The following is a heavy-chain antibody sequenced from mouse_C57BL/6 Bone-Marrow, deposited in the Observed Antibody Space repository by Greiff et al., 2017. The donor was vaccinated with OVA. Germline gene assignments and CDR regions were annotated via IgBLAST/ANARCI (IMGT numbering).Heavy chain of an antibody. CDR1: GFTFSDFY. Sequence: EVKVVESGGGLVQSGRSLRLSCATSGFTFSDFYMEWVRQAPGKGLEWIAASRNKANDYTTEYSASVKGRFIVSRDTSQSILYLQMNALRAEDTAIYYCARDAFYFDVWGTGTTVTVSS. J-gene: IGHJ1*03. CDR3: ARDAFYFDV. V-gene: IGHV7-1*01. CDR2: SRNKANDYTT.